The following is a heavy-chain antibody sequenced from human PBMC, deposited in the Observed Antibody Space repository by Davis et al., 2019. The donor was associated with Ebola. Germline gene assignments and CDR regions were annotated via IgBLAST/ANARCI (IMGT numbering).Heavy chain of an antibody. J-gene: IGHJ4*02. V-gene: IGHV3-30*03. Sequence: GESLKISCAASGFTFSSYGMHWVRQAPGKGLEWVAVISYDGSNKYYADSVKGRFTISRDNAKNSLYLQMNSLRAEDTALYHCATHRYSGYDWALEYWGQGTLVTVSS. CDR3: ATHRYSGYDWALEY. CDR1: GFTFSSYG. CDR2: ISYDGSNK. D-gene: IGHD5-12*01.